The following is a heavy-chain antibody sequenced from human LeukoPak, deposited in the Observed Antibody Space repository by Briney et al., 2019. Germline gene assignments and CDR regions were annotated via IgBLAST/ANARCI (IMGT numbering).Heavy chain of an antibody. V-gene: IGHV1-18*01. CDR3: ARRACSSTSCYYYYYYMDV. CDR2: ISAYNGNT. CDR1: GYTFTSYG. Sequence: GASVKVSCKASGYTFTSYGISWVRQAPGQGLEWMGWISAYNGNTNYAQKLQGRVTMTTDTSTSTAYMELRSLRSDDTAVYYCARRACSSTSCYYYYYYMDVWGKGTTVTVSS. J-gene: IGHJ6*03. D-gene: IGHD2-2*01.